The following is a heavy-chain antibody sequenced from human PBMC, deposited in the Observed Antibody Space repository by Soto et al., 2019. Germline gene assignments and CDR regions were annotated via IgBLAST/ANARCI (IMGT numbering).Heavy chain of an antibody. CDR1: GGSISSSNYY. Sequence: SETLSLTCTVSGGSISSSNYYWGWIRQPPGKGLEWIGSIYYTGSTYYNPSLKSRVTISVDTSKNQFSLKLSSVTAADTAVYYCARQRAVSGMEKEEYGGQGTLVKVSS. D-gene: IGHD6-19*01. CDR2: IYYTGST. CDR3: ARQRAVSGMEKEEY. J-gene: IGHJ4*02. V-gene: IGHV4-39*01.